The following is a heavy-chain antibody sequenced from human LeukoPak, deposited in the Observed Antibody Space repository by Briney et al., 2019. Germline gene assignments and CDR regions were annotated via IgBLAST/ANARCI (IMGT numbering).Heavy chain of an antibody. CDR2: IYYRGST. CDR3: VRFAYSTTWNGLGFDY. D-gene: IGHD6-13*01. Sequence: SETLSLTCTVSGDSVNSGNYYWSWIRQPPGKGLEWIGYIYYRGSTDYNPHLQSRVTISVGTSKNQFSLKLSSVTAADTAVYFCVRFAYSTTWNGLGFDYWGQGTLVTVS. J-gene: IGHJ4*02. CDR1: GDSVNSGNYY. V-gene: IGHV4-61*01.